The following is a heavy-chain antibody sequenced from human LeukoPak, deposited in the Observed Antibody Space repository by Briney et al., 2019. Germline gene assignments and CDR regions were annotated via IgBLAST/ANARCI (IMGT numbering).Heavy chain of an antibody. CDR1: GFPFSSYE. V-gene: IGHV3-48*03. CDR2: ISSSGSTI. J-gene: IGHJ6*02. CDR3: ARVAASNYGMDV. D-gene: IGHD2-2*01. Sequence: GGSLRLSCAASGFPFSSYEMNWVRQAPGKGLEWVSYISSSGSTIYYADSVKGRFTISRDNAKNSLYLQMNSLRAEDTAVYYCARVAASNYGMDVWGQGTTVTVSS.